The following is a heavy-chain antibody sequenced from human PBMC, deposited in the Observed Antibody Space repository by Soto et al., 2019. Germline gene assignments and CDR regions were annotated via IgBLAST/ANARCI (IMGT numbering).Heavy chain of an antibody. V-gene: IGHV5-51*01. Sequence: GESLKISCKGSGYSFTSYWIGWVRQMPGKGLEWMGIIYPGDSDTRYSPSFQGQVTISADKSISTAYLQWSSLKASDTAMYYCARHGAGGCSGGSCYGNWFDPWGQGTLVTVSS. D-gene: IGHD2-15*01. CDR3: ARHGAGGCSGGSCYGNWFDP. CDR2: IYPGDSDT. CDR1: GYSFTSYW. J-gene: IGHJ5*02.